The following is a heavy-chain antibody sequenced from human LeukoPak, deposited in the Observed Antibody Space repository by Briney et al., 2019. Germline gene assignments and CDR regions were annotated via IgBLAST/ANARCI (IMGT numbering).Heavy chain of an antibody. CDR3: AIYWGKSPLYLVN. Sequence: GGTLRLTCAASGFTFSSDGKHGLLRAPGQELEGWAFIQNDSKSKKYADSVKSRLTISRDNSKNPLYLQMNSLTVDDTAVYYCAIYWGKSPLYLVNWGQGTLVSVSS. J-gene: IGHJ4*02. D-gene: IGHD3-16*01. CDR1: GFTFSSDG. CDR2: IQNDSKSK. V-gene: IGHV3-30*02.